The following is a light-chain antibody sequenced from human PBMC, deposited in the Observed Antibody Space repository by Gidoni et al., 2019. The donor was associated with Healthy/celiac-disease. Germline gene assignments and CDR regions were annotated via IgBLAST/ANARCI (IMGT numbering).Light chain of an antibody. CDR2: WAS. CDR3: QQYYSTLCS. J-gene: IGKJ2*04. V-gene: IGKV4-1*01. Sequence: DIVMTQSPDSLAVSLGERATINCKSSQSVLYSSNNKNYLAWYQQKPGQPPNLLIYWASTRESGVPDRFSGSGSGTDFTLTISSLQAEDVAVYYCQQYYSTLCSFGQGTKLEIK. CDR1: QSVLYSSNNKNY.